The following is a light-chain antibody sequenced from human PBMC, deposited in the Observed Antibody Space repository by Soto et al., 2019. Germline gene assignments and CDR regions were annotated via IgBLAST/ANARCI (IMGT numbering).Light chain of an antibody. Sequence: EIVLTQSPGTLSLSPGERVTLSCRASQSVISNDLAWYQQKSGQAPRLLIYGAVNRASGIPDRFSGSGSGTDFTLTISRLEPEDFVVYFCQHYGDSRTFGQGTKVEI. V-gene: IGKV3-20*01. CDR2: GAV. CDR1: QSVISND. CDR3: QHYGDSRT. J-gene: IGKJ1*01.